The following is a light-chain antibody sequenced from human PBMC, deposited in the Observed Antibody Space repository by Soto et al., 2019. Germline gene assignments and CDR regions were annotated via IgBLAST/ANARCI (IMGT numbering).Light chain of an antibody. V-gene: IGKV3-15*01. Sequence: EIVLTQSPATLSLSPGERATLSCRASQSVSSYLAWYQQKPGQAPRLLIYGASTRATGIPARFSGSGSGTEFTLTISSLQSEDFAVYYCQRYDNWPSWTFGQGTKVDI. J-gene: IGKJ1*01. CDR1: QSVSSY. CDR3: QRYDNWPSWT. CDR2: GAS.